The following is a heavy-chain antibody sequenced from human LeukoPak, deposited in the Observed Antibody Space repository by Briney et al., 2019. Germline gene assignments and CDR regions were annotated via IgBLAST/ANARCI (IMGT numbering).Heavy chain of an antibody. J-gene: IGHJ4*02. CDR3: AKDRGSDVLTGSGSYGFLH. Sequence: GGSLRLSCAASGFTFTTYAMSWVRQAPGKGLEWVSRNSGTGGSTNYADSVKGRFTISRDNSKNTLYLQMNSLRAEDTAIYYCAKDRGSDVLTGSGSYGFLHWGRGTLVTVSS. CDR1: GFTFTTYA. D-gene: IGHD3-9*01. CDR2: NSGTGGST. V-gene: IGHV3-23*01.